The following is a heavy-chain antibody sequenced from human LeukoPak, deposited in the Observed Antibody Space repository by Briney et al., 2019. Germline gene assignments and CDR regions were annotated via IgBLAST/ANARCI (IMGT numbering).Heavy chain of an antibody. CDR3: ASSPYSGSYYPYYYYGMDV. Sequence: ASVKVSCKASGYTFTGYYMHWVRQAPGQGLEWMGWINPNSGGTNYAQKFQGRVTMTRDTSISTAYMELSRLRSDDTAVYYCASSPYSGSYYPYYYYGMDVWGQGTTVTVPS. CDR1: GYTFTGYY. CDR2: INPNSGGT. V-gene: IGHV1-2*02. D-gene: IGHD1-26*01. J-gene: IGHJ6*02.